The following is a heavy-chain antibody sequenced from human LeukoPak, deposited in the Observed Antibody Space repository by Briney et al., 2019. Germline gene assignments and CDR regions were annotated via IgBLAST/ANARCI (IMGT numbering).Heavy chain of an antibody. J-gene: IGHJ4*02. CDR2: ISSSSSTI. Sequence: GGSLRLSCAASGFTFSSYSINWVRQAPGKGLEWVSYISSSSSTIYYADSVKGRFTFSRDNAKNSLYLQMNSLRAEDTAVYYCATNTDYYGSGSYRLDYWGQGTLVTVSS. CDR3: ATNTDYYGSGSYRLDY. D-gene: IGHD3-10*01. CDR1: GFTFSSYS. V-gene: IGHV3-48*01.